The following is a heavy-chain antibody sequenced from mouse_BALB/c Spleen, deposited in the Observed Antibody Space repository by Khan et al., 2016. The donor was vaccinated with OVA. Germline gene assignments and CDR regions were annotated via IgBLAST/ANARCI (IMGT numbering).Heavy chain of an antibody. CDR2: IYPGGYFT. J-gene: IGHJ1*01. V-gene: IGHV1-63*02. D-gene: IGHD3-1*01. Sequence: QIQLVQSGGEVVRPGTSVKISCKASGYTFTNYWLGWIRQRPGHGLEWIGDIYPGGYFTNYNEQFKGKSTLTVDTSSSTANMQLSSLTSEDSAVYFSARWATWYFDVWGAGTTVTVSS. CDR1: GYTFTNYW. CDR3: ARWATWYFDV.